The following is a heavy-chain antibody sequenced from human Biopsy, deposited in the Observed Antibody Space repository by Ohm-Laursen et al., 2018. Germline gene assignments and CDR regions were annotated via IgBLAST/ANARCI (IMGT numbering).Heavy chain of an antibody. J-gene: IGHJ4*02. Sequence: TLSLTCAVSGGSISSFYWTWIRQPPGKGPEWIRDISDSGSTNYKPSLKRRVIISVDTSKNQFSLNLISETAADPAVYYCARRGSGGRSFDHWGQGTLVTVSS. V-gene: IGHV4-59*08. CDR2: ISDSGST. D-gene: IGHD2-15*01. CDR3: ARRGSGGRSFDH. CDR1: GGSISSFY.